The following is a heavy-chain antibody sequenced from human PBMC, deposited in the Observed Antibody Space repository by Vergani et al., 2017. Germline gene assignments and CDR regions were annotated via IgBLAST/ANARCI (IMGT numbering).Heavy chain of an antibody. CDR2: ISYDGSNK. CDR3: AKDFLGAYCGGDCYSGVSDY. J-gene: IGHJ4*02. Sequence: QVQLVESGGGVVQPGRSLRLSCAASGFTFSSYAMHWVRQAPGKGLEWVAVISYDGSNKYYADSVKGRFTISRDNSKNTLYLQMNSLRAEDTAVYYCAKDFLGAYCGGDCYSGVSDYWGQGTLVTVAS. V-gene: IGHV3-30-3*01. CDR1: GFTFSSYA. D-gene: IGHD2-21*02.